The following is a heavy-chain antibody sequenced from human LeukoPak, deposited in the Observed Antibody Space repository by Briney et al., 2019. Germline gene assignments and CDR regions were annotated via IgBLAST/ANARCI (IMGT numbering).Heavy chain of an antibody. CDR2: ISGSGGST. J-gene: IGHJ4*02. CDR3: VKGPRPDITVAHTVEN. D-gene: IGHD6-19*01. Sequence: GGSLRLSCAASGFTFSSYAMSWVRQAPGKGLEWVSAISGSGGSTYYADSVKGRFTISRDNSKNTLYLQMNTVRAEDTAVYYCVKGPRPDITVAHTVENWGQGTLVTVSS. CDR1: GFTFSSYA. V-gene: IGHV3-23*01.